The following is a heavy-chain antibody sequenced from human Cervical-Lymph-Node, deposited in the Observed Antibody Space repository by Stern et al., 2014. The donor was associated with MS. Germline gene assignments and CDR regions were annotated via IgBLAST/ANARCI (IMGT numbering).Heavy chain of an antibody. Sequence: VQLVESGPGLVKPSGTLSLTCTVSGGSFSSSNWRSWVRQTPGKGLEVIGEISHSGSTSYTPSLKSRVTMSIDKSKRQFSLNLISVIAADTAVYYCVYGGFHSPFAYWGQGKLVTVSS. J-gene: IGHJ4*02. CDR3: VYGGFHSPFAY. CDR2: ISHSGST. V-gene: IGHV4-4*02. CDR1: GGSFSSSNW. D-gene: IGHD4-23*01.